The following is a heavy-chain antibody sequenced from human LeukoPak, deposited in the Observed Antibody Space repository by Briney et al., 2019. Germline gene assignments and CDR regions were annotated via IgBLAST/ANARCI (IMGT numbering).Heavy chain of an antibody. D-gene: IGHD3-9*01. CDR1: GFTFSSYA. V-gene: IGHV3-30*04. CDR2: ISYDGSNK. Sequence: GGSLRLSCAASGFTFSSYAMHWVRQAPGKGLEWVAVISYDGSNKYYADSVKGRFTISRDKSKNTLDLQMISLRAEDTAVYLCARGRYYDILTGLPRGGYFDLWGRGTLVTVSS. J-gene: IGHJ2*01. CDR3: ARGRYYDILTGLPRGGYFDL.